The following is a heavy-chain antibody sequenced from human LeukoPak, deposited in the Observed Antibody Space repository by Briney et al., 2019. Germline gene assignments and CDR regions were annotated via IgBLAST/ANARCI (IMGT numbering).Heavy chain of an antibody. CDR1: GFTFSNYA. V-gene: IGHV3-23*01. D-gene: IGHD6-13*01. J-gene: IGHJ4*02. CDR2: ISGAGGIT. CDR3: AKDAVAAAGYFFDY. Sequence: GGSLRLSCAASGFTFSNYAMSWVRQAPGKGLEWVSTISGAGGITDYADSVKGRFTISRDNSKNTLYLQMNSLRAEDTAVYYCAKDAVAAAGYFFDYWGQGALVTVSS.